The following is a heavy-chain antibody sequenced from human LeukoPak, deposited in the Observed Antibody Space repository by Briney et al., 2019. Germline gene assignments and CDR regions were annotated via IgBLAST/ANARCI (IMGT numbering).Heavy chain of an antibody. V-gene: IGHV1-69*04. Sequence: SVKVSCKASGGTFSSYAISWVRQAPGQGLEWMGRIIPILGIANYAQKFQGRVTITADKSTSTAYMELSSLRSEDTAVYYCAREQGYYDSSGLDYWGQGTLVTASS. J-gene: IGHJ4*02. CDR3: AREQGYYDSSGLDY. CDR2: IIPILGIA. CDR1: GGTFSSYA. D-gene: IGHD3-22*01.